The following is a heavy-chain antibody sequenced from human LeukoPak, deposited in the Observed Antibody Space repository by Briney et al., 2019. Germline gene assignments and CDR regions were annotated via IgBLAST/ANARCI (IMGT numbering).Heavy chain of an antibody. D-gene: IGHD3-16*01. CDR1: GGTFSSYA. V-gene: IGHV1-69*04. CDR3: ARDPQFAGPMEVTH. Sequence: GASVKVSCKASGGTFSSYAISWVRQAPGQGLEWMGRIIPILGIANYAQKFQGRVTITADKSTSTAYMELSSLRSEDTAVYYCARDPQFAGPMEVTHWGQGTLVTVSS. J-gene: IGHJ4*02. CDR2: IIPILGIA.